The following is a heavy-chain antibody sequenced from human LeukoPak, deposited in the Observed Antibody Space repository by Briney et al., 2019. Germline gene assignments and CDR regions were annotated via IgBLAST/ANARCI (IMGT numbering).Heavy chain of an antibody. V-gene: IGHV3-30-3*01. Sequence: GGSLRLSCAASGFIFSNYPMHWVRQAPGKGLEWVAVISADGNNEHYADSAKGRFTLSRDNAKSTAYLQMNSLRSVDTAVYYCARNDPDSSEDWGQGTLVTVSS. J-gene: IGHJ4*02. D-gene: IGHD3-22*01. CDR1: GFIFSNYP. CDR2: ISADGNNE. CDR3: ARNDPDSSED.